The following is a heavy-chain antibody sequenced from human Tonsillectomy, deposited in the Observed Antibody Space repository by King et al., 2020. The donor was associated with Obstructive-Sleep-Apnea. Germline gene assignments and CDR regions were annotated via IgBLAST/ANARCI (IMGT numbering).Heavy chain of an antibody. CDR2: ISYDGSNK. CDR3: AKDMVRGVITGAYYYGMDV. Sequence: QLVQSGGGVVQPGRSLRLSCAASGFTFWSYGTHWVRQAPGKGLEWVAMISYDGSNKYYADSVKGRFTISRDNSKNTLYLQMNSLRAEDTAVYFCAKDMVRGVITGAYYYGMDVWGQGTTVTVSS. CDR1: GFTFWSYG. V-gene: IGHV3-30*18. D-gene: IGHD3-10*01. J-gene: IGHJ6*02.